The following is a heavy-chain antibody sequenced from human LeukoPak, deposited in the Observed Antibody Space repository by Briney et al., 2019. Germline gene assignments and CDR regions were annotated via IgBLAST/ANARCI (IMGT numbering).Heavy chain of an antibody. CDR2: INTNTGNP. CDR3: AREVAPGGFDY. J-gene: IGHJ4*02. CDR1: GYTFTSYA. Sequence: GASVKVSCKTSGYTFTSYAMNWVRQAPGQGLEWMGWINTNTGNPTYAQGFTGRFVFSLDISVTTAYLQISSLKAEDTAVYYCAREVAPGGFDYWGQGTLVTVSS. D-gene: IGHD4-23*01. V-gene: IGHV7-4-1*02.